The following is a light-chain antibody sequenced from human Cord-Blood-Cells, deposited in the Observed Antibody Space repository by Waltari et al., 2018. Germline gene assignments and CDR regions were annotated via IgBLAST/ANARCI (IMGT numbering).Light chain of an antibody. CDR3: QSADSSGTYVV. V-gene: IGLV3-25*02. Sequence: SYELTQPPSVSVSPGQTARITCSGDALPKQYAYWYQQKPGQAPVLVKYKDSERPSGIPERFSGSSSGTTVTFTISGVQAEDEADYYCQSADSSGTYVVFGGGTKLTVL. CDR1: ALPKQY. CDR2: KDS. J-gene: IGLJ2*01.